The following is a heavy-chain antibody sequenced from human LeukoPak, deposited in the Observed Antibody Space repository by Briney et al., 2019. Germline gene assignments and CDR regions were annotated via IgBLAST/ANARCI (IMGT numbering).Heavy chain of an antibody. Sequence: GRSLRLSCAASGFTFSSYAMHWVRQAPGKGLEWVAVISYDGSNKYYADSVRGRFTISRDNSKNTLYLQMNSLRAEDTAVYYCARDGTRGHYDILTGYYNPFDYWGQGTLVTVSS. V-gene: IGHV3-30*04. J-gene: IGHJ4*02. CDR1: GFTFSSYA. D-gene: IGHD3-9*01. CDR2: ISYDGSNK. CDR3: ARDGTRGHYDILTGYYNPFDY.